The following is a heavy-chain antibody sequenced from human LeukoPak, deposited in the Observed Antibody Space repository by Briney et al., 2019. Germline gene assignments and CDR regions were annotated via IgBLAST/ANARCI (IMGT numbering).Heavy chain of an antibody. V-gene: IGHV3-7*01. CDR1: GFTFSSYW. CDR2: IKQDGSEK. D-gene: IGHD3-22*01. J-gene: IGHJ4*02. Sequence: PGGSLRLSCAASGFTFSSYWMSWVRQAPGKGLEWVANIKQDGSEKYYVDSVKGRFTISRDNAKNSLYLQMNSLRAEDTAVYYCTKYYYDSSGYYGLNYWGQGTLVTVSS. CDR3: TKYYYDSSGYYGLNY.